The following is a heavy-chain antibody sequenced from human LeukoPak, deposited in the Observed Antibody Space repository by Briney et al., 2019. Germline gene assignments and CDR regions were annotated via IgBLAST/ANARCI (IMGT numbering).Heavy chain of an antibody. D-gene: IGHD5-24*01. CDR3: TTDLGLEMGEDFDY. CDR1: GFTFSNAW. J-gene: IGHJ4*02. Sequence: GGSLRLSCAASGFTFSNAWMSWVRQAPGKGLEWVGRIKSKADGGTTDYAAPVKGRFTISRDDSKNTLYLQMNSLKTEDTAVYYCTTDLGLEMGEDFDYWGQGTLVTVSS. CDR2: IKSKADGGTT. V-gene: IGHV3-15*01.